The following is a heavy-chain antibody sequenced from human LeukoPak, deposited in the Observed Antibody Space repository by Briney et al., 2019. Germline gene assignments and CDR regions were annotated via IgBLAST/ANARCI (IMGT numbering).Heavy chain of an antibody. CDR1: GGSISSYY. CDR2: IYYSGST. J-gene: IGHJ5*02. CDR3: ARGHDFWSGYYQGFDP. Sequence: SKTLSLTCTVSGGSISSYYWSWIRQPPGKGLEWIGYIYYSGSTNYNPSLKSRVTISVDTSKNQFSLKLSSVTAADTAVYYCARGHDFWSGYYQGFDPWGQGTLVTVSS. D-gene: IGHD3-3*01. V-gene: IGHV4-59*12.